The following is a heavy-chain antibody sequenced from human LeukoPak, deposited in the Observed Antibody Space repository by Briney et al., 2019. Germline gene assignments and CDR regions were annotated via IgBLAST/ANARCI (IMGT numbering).Heavy chain of an antibody. J-gene: IGHJ4*02. CDR3: ARGTSGGYEGDY. D-gene: IGHD1-1*01. V-gene: IGHV3-33*01. Sequence: GGSLRLSCAASGFTFSSYGMHWVRQAPGKGLEWVAVIWYDGSNKYYADSVKGRFTISRDNSKNTLYLQTNSLRAEDTAVYYCARGTSGGYEGDYWGQGTLVTVSS. CDR1: GFTFSSYG. CDR2: IWYDGSNK.